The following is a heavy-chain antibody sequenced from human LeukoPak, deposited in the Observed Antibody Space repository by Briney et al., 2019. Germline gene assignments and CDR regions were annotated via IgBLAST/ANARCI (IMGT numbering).Heavy chain of an antibody. Sequence: GGSLRLSCAASGFTFSSYAMSWVRQAPGKGLEWVSAISGSGGSTYYADSVKGRFTISRDNSKNTLYLQMNSPRAEDTAVYYCAKIPYYYDSSGLEYWGQGTLVTVSS. CDR2: ISGSGGST. D-gene: IGHD3-22*01. J-gene: IGHJ4*02. V-gene: IGHV3-23*01. CDR1: GFTFSSYA. CDR3: AKIPYYYDSSGLEY.